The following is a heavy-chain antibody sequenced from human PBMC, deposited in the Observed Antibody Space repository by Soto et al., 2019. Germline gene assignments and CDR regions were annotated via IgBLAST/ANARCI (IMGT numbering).Heavy chain of an antibody. D-gene: IGHD6-19*01. J-gene: IGHJ1*01. Sequence: SETLSLTCNVYGDSMSSFYWSWIRQPAGKGLEWIGRIYTSGSTIYNPSLKSRVTMSIDTSKNQFSLKLNSVTAADTAVYFCARGAAVAGTRVSRVYFQEWGQGTLVT. CDR2: IYTSGST. CDR3: ARGAAVAGTRVSRVYFQE. V-gene: IGHV4-4*07. CDR1: GDSMSSFY.